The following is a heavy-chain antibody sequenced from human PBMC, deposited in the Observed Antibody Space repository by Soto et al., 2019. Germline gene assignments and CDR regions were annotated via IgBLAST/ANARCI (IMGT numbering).Heavy chain of an antibody. V-gene: IGHV1-18*01. Sequence: ASVKLSCKASGDSFTSYDINWVRQAPGQGLEWMGWISAYNGNTNIAQKFQGRITMTTDTSTSTAYMELRSLRSDDTAVYYCARSHGDYAGYWGQGTLVTVSS. J-gene: IGHJ4*02. CDR1: GDSFTSYD. CDR2: ISAYNGNT. CDR3: ARSHGDYAGY. D-gene: IGHD4-17*01.